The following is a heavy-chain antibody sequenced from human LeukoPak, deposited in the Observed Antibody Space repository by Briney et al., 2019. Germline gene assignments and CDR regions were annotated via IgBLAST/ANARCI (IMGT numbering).Heavy chain of an antibody. CDR3: ARVGPSGMLVDY. D-gene: IGHD3-10*01. J-gene: IGHJ4*02. CDR1: GVTFSSYA. CDR2: IIPILGIA. V-gene: IGHV1-69*04. Sequence: SVKGSCKASGVTFSSYAIRWVRQAPGQGLEWMGRIIPILGIANYAQKFQGRVTITADKSTSTAYLALSSLRSEDTAVYYCARVGPSGMLVDYWGQGTLVTVSS.